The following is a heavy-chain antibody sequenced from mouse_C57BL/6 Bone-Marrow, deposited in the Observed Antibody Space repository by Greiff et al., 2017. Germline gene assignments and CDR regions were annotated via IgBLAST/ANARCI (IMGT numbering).Heavy chain of an antibody. CDR3: ARSGGSSPWFAY. J-gene: IGHJ3*01. V-gene: IGHV1-53*01. D-gene: IGHD1-1*01. CDR1: GYTFTSYW. CDR2: INPSNGGT. Sequence: QVQLQQPGTELVKPGASVKLSCKASGYTFTSYWMHWVKQRPGQGLEWIGNINPSNGGTNYNEKFKSKATLTVDKSSSTAYMQLSSLTSEDSAVSYCARSGGSSPWFAYWGQGTLVTVSA.